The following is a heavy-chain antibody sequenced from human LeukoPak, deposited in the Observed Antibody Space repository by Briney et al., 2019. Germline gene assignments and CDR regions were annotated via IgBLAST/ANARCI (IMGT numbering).Heavy chain of an antibody. Sequence: SETLSLTCTVSGGSISSGDYYWSWIRQPPGKGLEWIGYIYYSGSTYYNPSLKSRVTISVDTSKNQFSLKLSSMTAADTAVYHCARDFTDYYGMDVWGQGTTVTVSS. V-gene: IGHV4-30-4*01. J-gene: IGHJ6*02. CDR2: IYYSGST. CDR1: GGSISSGDYY. CDR3: ARDFTDYYGMDV.